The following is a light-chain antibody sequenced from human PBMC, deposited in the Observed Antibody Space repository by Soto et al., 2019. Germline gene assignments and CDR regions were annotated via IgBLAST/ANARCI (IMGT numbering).Light chain of an antibody. Sequence: DIQMTQSPSSLSASVGDRVNITCRASQGISNYLAWYQQKPGKVSTLLIYAASTLQSGVPSRFSGSGSGTDFILTISSLQSEDSAVYYCQQYEDWPPITFGQGTRLEIK. CDR2: AAS. J-gene: IGKJ5*01. V-gene: IGKV1-27*01. CDR3: QQYEDWPPIT. CDR1: QGISNY.